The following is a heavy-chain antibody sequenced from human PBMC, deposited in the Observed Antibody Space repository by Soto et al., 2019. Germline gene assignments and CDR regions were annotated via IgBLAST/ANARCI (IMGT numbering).Heavy chain of an antibody. J-gene: IGHJ3*02. CDR1: GFSLSTSGMC. CDR3: ARTGYSSGLDAFDI. CDR2: IDWDDDK. Sequence: SGPTLVNPTQTLTLTCTFSGFSLSTSGMCVSWIRQPPGKALEWLALIDWDDDKYYSTSLKTRLTISKDTSKNQVVLTMANMDPVDTATYCCARTGYSSGLDAFDIWGQGTMVTVSS. V-gene: IGHV2-70*01. D-gene: IGHD6-19*01.